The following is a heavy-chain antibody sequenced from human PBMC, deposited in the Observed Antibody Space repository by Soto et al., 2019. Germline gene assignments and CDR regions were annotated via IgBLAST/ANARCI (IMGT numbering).Heavy chain of an antibody. Sequence: ESGGGVVQPGRSLSLSCAASGFTFSSYGMHWVRQAPGKGLEWVAVISYDGSNKYYADSVKGRFTISRDNSKNTLYLQMNSLRAEDTAVYYCAKDSRPVIVVVAALAPPVDYWGQGTLVTVSS. J-gene: IGHJ4*02. CDR2: ISYDGSNK. CDR1: GFTFSSYG. CDR3: AKDSRPVIVVVAALAPPVDY. D-gene: IGHD2-15*01. V-gene: IGHV3-30*18.